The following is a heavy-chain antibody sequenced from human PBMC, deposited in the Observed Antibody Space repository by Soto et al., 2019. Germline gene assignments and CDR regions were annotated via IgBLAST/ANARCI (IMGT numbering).Heavy chain of an antibody. J-gene: IGHJ6*02. CDR2: IYHSGST. Sequence: SETLSLTCAVSGGSISSGGYSWNWIRQPPGKGLEWIGYIYHSGSTLYNPSLKSRVTISVDKSKNQFSLKLSSVTAADTAVYYCTRDEVSDISTSHQAFGYYYYGMDVWGQGTTVTVSS. CDR1: GGSISSGGYS. V-gene: IGHV4-30-2*01. CDR3: TRDEVSDISTSHQAFGYYYYGMDV. D-gene: IGHD2-2*01.